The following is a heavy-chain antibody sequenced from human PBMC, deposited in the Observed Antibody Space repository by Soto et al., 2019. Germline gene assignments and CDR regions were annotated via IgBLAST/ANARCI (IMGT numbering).Heavy chain of an antibody. Sequence: QVQLVQSGAEVKKPGASVKVSCKASGYTFTNYGISWVRQAPGQGLEWMAWISTYNGNTNYAQKFQGRVALTTDTYTNTAYMELRSLRSADTAVYYCAKEAGPRTANPPFCFDCWGQGTLVTASS. J-gene: IGHJ4*02. CDR2: ISTYNGNT. V-gene: IGHV1-18*01. CDR1: GYTFTNYG. D-gene: IGHD5-18*01. CDR3: AKEAGPRTANPPFCFDC.